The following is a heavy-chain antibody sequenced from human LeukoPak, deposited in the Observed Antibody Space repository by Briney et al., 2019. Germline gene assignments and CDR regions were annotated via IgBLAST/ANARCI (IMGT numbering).Heavy chain of an antibody. CDR1: GFTFSDYG. V-gene: IGHV3-21*01. J-gene: IGHJ6*03. CDR3: TRRLRYCSSSSCSPGYYMDV. CDR2: ISSSGTYI. D-gene: IGHD2-15*01. Sequence: PGGSLRLSCTASGFTFSDYGMNWGRLAPEKGLEGGSRISSSGTYIDYTDSVKGRFTISRDNAKGSLYLQMNSQRPEDPAIYYCTRRLRYCSSSSCSPGYYMDVWGKGTTVTVFS.